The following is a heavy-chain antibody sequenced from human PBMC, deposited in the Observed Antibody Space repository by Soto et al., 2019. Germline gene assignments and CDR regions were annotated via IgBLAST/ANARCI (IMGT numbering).Heavy chain of an antibody. J-gene: IGHJ4*02. D-gene: IGHD6-13*01. CDR2: VHHAGST. CDR1: GDSITNGYY. V-gene: IGHV4-38-2*02. Sequence: SETLSLTCTVSGDSITNGYYWGWIRQPPGRGLERIASVHHAGSTFYSPSLMRRVTISVDRSKNQFSLKVTSVTVADTAVYYCARSTEATGTLKYWGQGTLVTVSS. CDR3: ARSTEATGTLKY.